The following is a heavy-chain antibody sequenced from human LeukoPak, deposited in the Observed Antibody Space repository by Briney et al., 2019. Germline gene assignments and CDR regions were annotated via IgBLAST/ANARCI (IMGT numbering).Heavy chain of an antibody. CDR1: GYTLTELS. CDR3: ATAPYYYDSSGYGFDY. D-gene: IGHD3-22*01. J-gene: IGHJ4*02. V-gene: IGHV1-24*01. Sequence: ASVKFSCKVSGYTLTELSMHWVRQAPGKGLAWMGGFDPEDGETIYAQKFQGRVTMTEDTSTDTAYMELSSLRSEDTAVYYCATAPYYYDSSGYGFDYWGQGTLVTVSS. CDR2: FDPEDGET.